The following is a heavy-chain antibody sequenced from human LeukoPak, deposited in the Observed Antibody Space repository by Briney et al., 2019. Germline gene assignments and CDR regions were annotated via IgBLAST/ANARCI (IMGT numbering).Heavy chain of an antibody. CDR2: INHSGST. V-gene: IGHV4-34*01. J-gene: IGHJ4*02. CDR1: GGSFSGYY. D-gene: IGHD2-21*02. Sequence: SETLSLTCAGSGGSFSGYYWSWVRQPPGKGLEWIGEINHSGSTNYNPSLKSRVTISVDTSTNNFSLKLSSVVAPAAALYYCSIGRWEVVTAIRLFDYWGQGTLVTVSS. CDR3: SIGRWEVVTAIRLFDY.